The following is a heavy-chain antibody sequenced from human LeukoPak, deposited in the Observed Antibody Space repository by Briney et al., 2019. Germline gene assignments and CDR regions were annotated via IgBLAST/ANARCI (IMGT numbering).Heavy chain of an antibody. CDR1: GYTFTGYY. CDR3: ARALGLVKNWFDP. Sequence: ASVKVSCKASGYTFTGYYMHWVRQAPGQGLGWMGWINPNSGGTNYAQKFQGRVTMTRDTSISTAYMELSRLRSDDTAVYYCARALGLVKNWFDPWGQGTLVTVSS. V-gene: IGHV1-2*02. J-gene: IGHJ5*02. D-gene: IGHD3/OR15-3a*01. CDR2: INPNSGGT.